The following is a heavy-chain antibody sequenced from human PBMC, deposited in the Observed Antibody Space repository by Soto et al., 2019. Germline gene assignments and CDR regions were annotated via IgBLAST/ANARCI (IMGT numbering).Heavy chain of an antibody. V-gene: IGHV1-46*01. D-gene: IGHD6-13*01. CDR3: ARDLAAGDY. CDR2: FNPTSGST. J-gene: IGHJ4*02. CDR1: GYTFINYD. Sequence: QVQLVQSGAEVKKPGASVKLSCKASGYTFINYDIHWVRQAPGQGLEWMGIFNPTSGSTNYAQKFQCRVTLTMDTSTRTVYMELSSLRFDDTAVYYCARDLAAGDYWGQGTLVTVSS.